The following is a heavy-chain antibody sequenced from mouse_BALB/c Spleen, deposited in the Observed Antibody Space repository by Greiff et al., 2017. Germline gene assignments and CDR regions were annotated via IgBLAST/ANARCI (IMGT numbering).Heavy chain of an antibody. D-gene: IGHD1-1*01. CDR3: ARDGYYYGSSYDY. CDR1: GYTFTSYW. CDR2: INPSNGRT. Sequence: VQLQQPGAELVKPGASVKLSCKASGYTFTSYWMHWVKQRPGQGLEWIGEINPSNGRTNYNEKFKSKATLTVDKSSSTAYMQLSSLTSEDSAVYYCARDGYYYGSSYDYWGQGTTLTVSS. J-gene: IGHJ2*01. V-gene: IGHV1S81*02.